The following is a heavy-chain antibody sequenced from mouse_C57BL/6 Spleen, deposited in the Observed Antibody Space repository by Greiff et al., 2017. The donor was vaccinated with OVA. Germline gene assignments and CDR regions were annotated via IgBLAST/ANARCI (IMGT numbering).Heavy chain of an antibody. D-gene: IGHD2-2*01. CDR3: ARWGFYGYDFDY. J-gene: IGHJ2*01. CDR2: INPNNGGT. V-gene: IGHV1-22*01. Sequence: EVQLQQSGPELVKPGASVKTSCKASGYTFTDYNMHWVKQSHGKSLEWIGYINPNNGGTSYNQKVKGKATLTVNKSSSTAYMELRSLTSEDSAVYYCARWGFYGYDFDYWGQGTTLTVSS. CDR1: GYTFTDYN.